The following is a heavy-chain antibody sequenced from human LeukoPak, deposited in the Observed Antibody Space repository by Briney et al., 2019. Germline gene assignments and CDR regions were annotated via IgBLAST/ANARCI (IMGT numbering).Heavy chain of an antibody. CDR2: ISAPGGNT. V-gene: IGHV3-23*01. Sequence: GGSLRLSCAASGLTFSSYALSWVRQPPGKGLEWVSTISAPGGNTYYADSVTGRFTISRDSSKSTLYLQMNSLRAEDTAVYYCAKGGGYSRNAFDIWGQGTMVTVSS. CDR3: AKGGGYSRNAFDI. D-gene: IGHD2-15*01. CDR1: GLTFSSYA. J-gene: IGHJ3*02.